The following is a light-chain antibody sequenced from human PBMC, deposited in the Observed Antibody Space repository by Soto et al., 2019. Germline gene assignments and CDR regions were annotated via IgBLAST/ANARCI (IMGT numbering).Light chain of an antibody. CDR1: QSLLHSSNNKNY. J-gene: IGKJ4*01. CDR3: QQYYSSPVT. CDR2: WAS. V-gene: IGKV4-1*01. Sequence: DIVMTQSPGSLAVSPGERATIKCTSSQSLLHSSNNKNYLVWYQQKPGQPPKLLIYWASTRHSGVPERFSGSGSGTECTLTISSLQTEDAAVYFCQQYYSSPVTFGGGTKVEI.